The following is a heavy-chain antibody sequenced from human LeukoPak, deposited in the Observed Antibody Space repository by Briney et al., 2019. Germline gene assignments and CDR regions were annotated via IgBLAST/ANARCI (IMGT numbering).Heavy chain of an antibody. D-gene: IGHD4-23*01. CDR1: GYTFSSDW. CDR2: IKQDGSDK. Sequence: GGSLRLSRAASGYTFSSDWMSWVRQAPGKGLEWVANIKQDGSDKYYVDSVKGRFTISRDNAKNSLYLQINSLRAEDTAVYYCARKTVVRSYFDYWGQGTPVTVSS. V-gene: IGHV3-7*03. J-gene: IGHJ4*02. CDR3: ARKTVVRSYFDY.